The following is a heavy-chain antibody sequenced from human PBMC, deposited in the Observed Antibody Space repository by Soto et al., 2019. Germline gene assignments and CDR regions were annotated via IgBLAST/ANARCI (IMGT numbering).Heavy chain of an antibody. V-gene: IGHV1-69*06. CDR2: IIPIFGTA. D-gene: IGHD3-3*01. CDR1: GGTFSSYA. CDR3: ARYLRHYDFWSGARDAFDI. J-gene: IGHJ3*02. Sequence: QVQLVQSGAEVKKPGSSVKVSCKASGGTFSSYAISWVRQAPGQGLEWMGGIIPIFGTANYAQKFQGRVTITADKSTSTAYMELSSLRSEDTAVYYCARYLRHYDFWSGARDAFDIWGQGTMVTVSS.